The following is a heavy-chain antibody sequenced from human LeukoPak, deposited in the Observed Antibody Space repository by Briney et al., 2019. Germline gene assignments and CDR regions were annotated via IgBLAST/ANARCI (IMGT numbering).Heavy chain of an antibody. CDR1: GGSISYYY. J-gene: IGHJ6*02. D-gene: IGHD4/OR15-4a*01. V-gene: IGHV4-59*01. CDR3: AREDPQTRVPEGMDV. Sequence: MASETLSLTCTVSGGSISYYYWSWIRQSPGKGLEWIGYVYYSGTTNYNPSLKGRVTISVDTSKNQFSLQLRSVTAADTAVYYCAREDPQTRVPEGMDVWGQGTTVTVSS. CDR2: VYYSGTT.